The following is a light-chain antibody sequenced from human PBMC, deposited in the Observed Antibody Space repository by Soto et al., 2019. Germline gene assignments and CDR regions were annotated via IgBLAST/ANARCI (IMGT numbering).Light chain of an antibody. J-gene: IGLJ2*01. CDR2: RNT. CDR1: SSNIGSNY. CDR3: AAWDDSLSVV. Sequence: QSVLTQPPSASGTPGQRVTISCSGSSSNIGSNYVYWYQQLPGTAPKLLIYRNTQRPSGVPDRFSGSKSGTSASLAISGLRSEDEADYYCAAWDDSLSVVFGGVTQLTVL. V-gene: IGLV1-47*01.